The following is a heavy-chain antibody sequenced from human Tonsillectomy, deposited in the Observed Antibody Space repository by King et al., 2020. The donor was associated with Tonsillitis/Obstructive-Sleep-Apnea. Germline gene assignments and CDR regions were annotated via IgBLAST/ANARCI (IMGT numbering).Heavy chain of an antibody. CDR2: IYSGGST. Sequence: VQLVESGGGLIQPGGSLRLSCAASGFTVSSNYMSWVRQAPGKGLEWVSVIYSGGSTYYADSVKGRFTISRDNSKNTLYLQMNSLRAEDTAVYYCARAPLGHESYWYFDLWGRSALVTVSS. J-gene: IGHJ2*01. CDR1: GFTVSSNY. CDR3: ARAPLGHESYWYFDL. V-gene: IGHV3-53*01.